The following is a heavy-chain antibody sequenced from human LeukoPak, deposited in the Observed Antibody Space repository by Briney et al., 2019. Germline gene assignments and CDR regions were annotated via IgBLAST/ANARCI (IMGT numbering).Heavy chain of an antibody. V-gene: IGHV4-34*01. CDR2: INHSGST. CDR3: ARQISSSWSFDY. CDR1: GGSFSGYY. J-gene: IGHJ4*02. Sequence: PSETLSLTCAVYGGSFSGYYWSWIRQPPGKGLEWIGEINHSGSTNYNPSLKSRVTISVDTSKNQFSLKLSSVTAADTAVYYCARQISSSWSFDYWGQGTLVTVSS. D-gene: IGHD6-13*01.